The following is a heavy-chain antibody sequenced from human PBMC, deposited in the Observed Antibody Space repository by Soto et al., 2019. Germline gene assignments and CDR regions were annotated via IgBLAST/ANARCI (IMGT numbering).Heavy chain of an antibody. CDR1: GFTVGSAW. Sequence: EVQLVESGGGLVKPGGSLRLGCEVSGFTVGSAWMNWVRQAPGKGLVWVGRIKGKVDGGSTDYAEPVKGRFTISIDDSKNTLYLQMESLKTEDTAVYYCTSATQRAQSEEMARSGGQGTLVTVSS. CDR2: IKGKVDGGST. D-gene: IGHD2-8*01. CDR3: TSATQRAQSEEMARS. J-gene: IGHJ4*02. V-gene: IGHV3-15*07.